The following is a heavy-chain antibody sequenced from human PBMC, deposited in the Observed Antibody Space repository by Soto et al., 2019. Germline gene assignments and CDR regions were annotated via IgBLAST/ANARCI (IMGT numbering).Heavy chain of an antibody. D-gene: IGHD4-17*01. V-gene: IGHV3-23*01. Sequence: PGGSLRLSCAASGFTFSRYAMTWFRQAPGKGLEWLSAISESGGRTYYSDSVKGRFTISRDNSKNTLFLQMNSLRDEDTAVYYCAIGPLCDPSDYHYLLDVCGQGTTDIGSA. CDR3: AIGPLCDPSDYHYLLDV. CDR1: GFTFSRYA. J-gene: IGHJ6*01. CDR2: ISESGGRT.